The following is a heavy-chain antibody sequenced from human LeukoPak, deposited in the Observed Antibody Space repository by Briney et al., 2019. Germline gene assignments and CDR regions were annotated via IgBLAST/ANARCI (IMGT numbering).Heavy chain of an antibody. D-gene: IGHD6-13*01. CDR2: ISGSGSST. V-gene: IGHV3-23*01. J-gene: IGHJ4*02. CDR1: GFTFSTYA. Sequence: SGGSLRLSCAASGFTFSTYAMSWVRQAPGKGLGWVSGISGSGSSTYYADSVKGRFNISRDNSKNMVYLQMNRLRADDTAVYHCAKEGYASSWYRFDYWGQGTLVTVSS. CDR3: AKEGYASSWYRFDY.